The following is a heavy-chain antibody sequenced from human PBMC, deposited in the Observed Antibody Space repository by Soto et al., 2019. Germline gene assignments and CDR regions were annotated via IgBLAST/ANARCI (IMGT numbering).Heavy chain of an antibody. CDR1: DYIFLAYG. J-gene: IGHJ2*01. V-gene: IGHV1-18*01. Sequence: QVQLVQSGPEVKKAGASVKVSCTAPTDYIFLAYGFDWVRQDPGQGLEWMGWISPKFGRTNYARTRQDRITRTTGVSTKTVSMELRDLRSDVTAVYYCARDDCNGGSCDGCHDRDLWGRGTPISVSS. CDR3: ARDDCNGGSCDGCHDRDL. D-gene: IGHD2-15*01. CDR2: ISPKFGRT.